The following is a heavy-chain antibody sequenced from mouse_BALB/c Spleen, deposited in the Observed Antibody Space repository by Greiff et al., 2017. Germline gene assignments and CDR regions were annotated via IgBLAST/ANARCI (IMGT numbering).Heavy chain of an antibody. J-gene: IGHJ4*01. CDR3: ARGEMGKGAMDY. D-gene: IGHD2-1*01. V-gene: IGHV5-6-5*01. CDR1: GFTFSSYA. Sequence: EVKVVESGGGLVKPGGSLKLSCAASGFTFSSYAMSWVRQTPEKRLEWVASISSGGSTYYPDSVKGRFTISRDNARNILYLQMSSLRSEDTAMYYCARGEMGKGAMDYWGQGTSVTVSS. CDR2: ISSGGST.